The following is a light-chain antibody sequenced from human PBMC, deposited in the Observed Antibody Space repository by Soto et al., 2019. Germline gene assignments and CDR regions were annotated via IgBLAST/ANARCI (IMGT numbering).Light chain of an antibody. CDR1: RGVSRSY. CDR3: QQYGSSLPIT. J-gene: IGKJ5*01. V-gene: IGKV3-20*01. Sequence: EIVLKQSPGTLSLSTGERATLSCRASRGVSRSYLAWYQQKPGQAPRLLIYGASSTATGIPDRFSGSGSGTDFTLTISRLEPEDFAVYYCQQYGSSLPITFGQGTLLDIK. CDR2: GAS.